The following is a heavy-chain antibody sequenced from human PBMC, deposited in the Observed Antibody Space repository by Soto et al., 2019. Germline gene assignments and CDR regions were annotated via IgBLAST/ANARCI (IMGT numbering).Heavy chain of an antibody. CDR1: GYTFTGYY. V-gene: IGHV1-2*04. CDR3: ARGHSSGWYSYYFDY. Sequence: ASVKVSCKASGYTFTGYYMHWVRQAPGQGLEWMGWINPNSGGTNYAQKFQGWVTMTRDTSISTAYMELSRLRSDDTAVYYCARGHSSGWYSYYFDYWGQGTLVTVSS. J-gene: IGHJ4*02. CDR2: INPNSGGT. D-gene: IGHD6-19*01.